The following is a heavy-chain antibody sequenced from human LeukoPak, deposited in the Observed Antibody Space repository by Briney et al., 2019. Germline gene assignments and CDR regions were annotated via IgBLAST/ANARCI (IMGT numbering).Heavy chain of an antibody. CDR2: IYSGGST. CDR1: GFTVSSNY. CDR3: AIYDFWSGYYDY. J-gene: IGHJ4*02. D-gene: IGHD3-3*01. V-gene: IGHV3-66*01. Sequence: GGSLRLSCAASGFTVSSNYMSWVRQAPGKGLEWVSVIYSGGSTYYADSVKGKFTISRDNSKNTLYLQMNSLRAEDTAVYYCAIYDFWSGYYDYWGQGTLVTVSS.